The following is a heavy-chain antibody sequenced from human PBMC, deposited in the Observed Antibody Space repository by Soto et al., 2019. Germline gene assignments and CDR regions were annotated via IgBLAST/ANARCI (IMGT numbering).Heavy chain of an antibody. Sequence: ASVKVSCKASGGTFSSYAISWVRQAPGQGLEWMGGIIPIFGTANYAQKFQGRVTITADESTSTAYMELSSLRSEDTAVYYCASPAYDSSGYPPGYYYGMDVWGQGTMVTVSS. J-gene: IGHJ6*02. CDR2: IIPIFGTA. V-gene: IGHV1-69*13. CDR3: ASPAYDSSGYPPGYYYGMDV. D-gene: IGHD3-22*01. CDR1: GGTFSSYA.